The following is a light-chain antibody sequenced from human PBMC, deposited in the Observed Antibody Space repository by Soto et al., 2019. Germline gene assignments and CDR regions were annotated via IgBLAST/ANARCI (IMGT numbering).Light chain of an antibody. CDR3: SSYTRSSTLV. Sequence: HSALTQPASVSGSPGQSITISCTGTSSDVGGYNYVSWYQHHTGKAHKLMIYEVSNRPSGVSNLFSFSKSGNTASLTISGLQAEDEADYYCSSYTRSSTLVFGGGTKVTVL. V-gene: IGLV2-14*01. CDR2: EVS. CDR1: SSDVGGYNY. J-gene: IGLJ2*01.